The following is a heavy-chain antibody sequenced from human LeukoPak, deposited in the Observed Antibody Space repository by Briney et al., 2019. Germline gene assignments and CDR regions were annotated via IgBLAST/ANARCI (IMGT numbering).Heavy chain of an antibody. Sequence: GGSLRLSCAASGFTFSSYWMSWVRQAPGKGLEWVANIKQDGSEKYYVDSVKGRFTISRDNAKNSLYLQMNSLRAEDTAVYYCARDGRFFTMIRLPPGYLGQGTLVTVSS. J-gene: IGHJ4*02. V-gene: IGHV3-7*01. D-gene: IGHD3-22*01. CDR3: ARDGRFFTMIRLPPGY. CDR1: GFTFSSYW. CDR2: IKQDGSEK.